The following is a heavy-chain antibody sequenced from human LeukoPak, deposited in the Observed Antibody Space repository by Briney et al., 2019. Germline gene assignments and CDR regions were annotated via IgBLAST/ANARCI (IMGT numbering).Heavy chain of an antibody. Sequence: SEALSLTCSVSGGSISSDYWSWIRQPPGKGLEWIAYIFHTGSTNNNPSLESRVTMSMDTPKNQFSLKLYSVTAADTAVYYCASTRGYYYDSSGEGAFDIWGQGTMVTVSS. D-gene: IGHD3-22*01. CDR2: IFHTGST. CDR3: ASTRGYYYDSSGEGAFDI. V-gene: IGHV4-59*01. J-gene: IGHJ3*02. CDR1: GGSISSDY.